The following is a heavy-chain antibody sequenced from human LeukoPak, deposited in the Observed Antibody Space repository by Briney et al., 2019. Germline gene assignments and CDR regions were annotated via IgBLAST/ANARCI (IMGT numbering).Heavy chain of an antibody. CDR2: ISYDGSNK. Sequence: PGGSLRLSYAASGFTFSSYAMHWVRQAPGKGLEWVAVISYDGSNKYYADSVKGRFTISRDNSKNTLYLQMNSLRAEDTAVYYCARSSMVRGVIISNPNFYYYGMDVWGKGTTVTVSS. CDR3: ARSSMVRGVIISNPNFYYYGMDV. CDR1: GFTFSSYA. D-gene: IGHD3-10*01. J-gene: IGHJ6*04. V-gene: IGHV3-30*04.